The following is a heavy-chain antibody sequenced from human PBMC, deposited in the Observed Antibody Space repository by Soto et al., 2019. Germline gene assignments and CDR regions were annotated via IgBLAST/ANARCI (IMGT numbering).Heavy chain of an antibody. CDR2: ISYDGSNK. Sequence: GGSLRLSCAASGFTFSSYGMHWVRQAPGKGLEWVAVISYDGSNKYYADSVKGRFTISRDNSKNTLYLQMNSLRAEDTAVYYYAKDFEDYYDSSGYQFDYWGQGTLVSVYS. CDR3: AKDFEDYYDSSGYQFDY. D-gene: IGHD3-22*01. V-gene: IGHV3-30*18. J-gene: IGHJ4*02. CDR1: GFTFSSYG.